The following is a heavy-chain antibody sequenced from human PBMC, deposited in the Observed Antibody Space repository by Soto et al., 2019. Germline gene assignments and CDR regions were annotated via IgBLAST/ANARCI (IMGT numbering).Heavy chain of an antibody. J-gene: IGHJ4*02. CDR1: GASISSDGYY. V-gene: IGHV4-31*03. Sequence: QVQLQESGPGLVDPSQTLSLTCTVSGASISSDGYYWSWIRQHPGRGLECVGYIYYSGNTYYSPSLKSRLTVSLDTSKSQFSLELSSVTAADTAMYYCASGRTYYYGSGSYGFDYWGQGTPVTVSS. CDR2: IYYSGNT. D-gene: IGHD3-10*01. CDR3: ASGRTYYYGSGSYGFDY.